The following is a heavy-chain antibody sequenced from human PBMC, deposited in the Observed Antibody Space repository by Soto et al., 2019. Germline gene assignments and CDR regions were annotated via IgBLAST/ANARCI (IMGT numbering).Heavy chain of an antibody. J-gene: IGHJ6*02. CDR3: AKTLGYCSGGSCYTSRLYGMDV. CDR1: GFTFSSYA. D-gene: IGHD2-15*01. Sequence: LRLSCAASGFTFSSYAMSWVRQAPGKGLEWVSAISGSGGSTYYADSVKGRFTISRDNSKNTLYLQMNSLRAEDTAVYYCAKTLGYCSGGSCYTSRLYGMDVWGQGTTVTVSS. V-gene: IGHV3-23*01. CDR2: ISGSGGST.